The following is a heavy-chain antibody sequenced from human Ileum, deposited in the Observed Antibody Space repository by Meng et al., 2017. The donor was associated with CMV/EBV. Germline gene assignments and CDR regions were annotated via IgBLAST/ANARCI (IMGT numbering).Heavy chain of an antibody. CDR2: TYYRSKWFN. D-gene: IGHD6-13*01. V-gene: IGHV6-1*01. CDR3: VRLTGNSWLDY. J-gene: IGHJ4*02. CDR1: GDSVSSTTFT. Sequence: AQLQQSGPGRVKTSPTLSLTCAISGDSVSSTTFTWNWIRQSPSRGLEWLGRTYYRSKWFNDYALSVRGRITINPDISKNQLSLQLNSVTPEDTAVYYCVRLTGNSWLDYWGRGTLVTVSS.